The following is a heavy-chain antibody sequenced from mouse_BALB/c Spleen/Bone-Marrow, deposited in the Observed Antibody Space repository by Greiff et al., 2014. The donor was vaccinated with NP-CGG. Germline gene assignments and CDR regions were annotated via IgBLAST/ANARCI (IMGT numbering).Heavy chain of an antibody. J-gene: IGHJ1*01. CDR2: IYPSDSYT. Sequence: VRLQQSGAELVRPGASVKLSCKASGYTFTSYWINWVKQRPGQGLEWIGNIYPSDSYTNYNQKFKDKATLTVDKSSSTAYMQLSSPTSEDSAVYYCTRYYGSSHWYFDVWGAGTTVTVSS. CDR3: TRYYGSSHWYFDV. D-gene: IGHD1-1*01. CDR1: GYTFTSYW. V-gene: IGHV1-69*02.